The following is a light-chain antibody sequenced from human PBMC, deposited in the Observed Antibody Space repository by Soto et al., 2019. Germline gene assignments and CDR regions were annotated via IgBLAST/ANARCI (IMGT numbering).Light chain of an antibody. CDR1: SSDVGDY. Sequence: QSVLTQPASVSGSPGQSITISCTRTSSDVGDYFSWYQQHPGKVPKLMIFEVSNRPSGVSDRFSGSKSGNTASLTISGLQAEDEADYYCSSFTSSTAVVFGGGTKVTVL. V-gene: IGLV2-14*01. J-gene: IGLJ2*01. CDR2: EVS. CDR3: SSFTSSTAVV.